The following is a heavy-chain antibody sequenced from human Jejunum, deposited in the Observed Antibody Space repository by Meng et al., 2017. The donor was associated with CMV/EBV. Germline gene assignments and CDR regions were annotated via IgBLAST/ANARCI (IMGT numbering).Heavy chain of an antibody. CDR1: SSHW. CDR3: ARGFWDIVVVPASKSTWDY. Sequence: SSHWMGWVRQAPGKGLEWVANIKQDGSEKYYVDSVKGRFTISRDSAKNSLYLQMNSLRAEDTAVYYCARGFWDIVVVPASKSTWDYWGQGTLVTVSS. CDR2: IKQDGSEK. D-gene: IGHD2-2*01. J-gene: IGHJ4*02. V-gene: IGHV3-7*01.